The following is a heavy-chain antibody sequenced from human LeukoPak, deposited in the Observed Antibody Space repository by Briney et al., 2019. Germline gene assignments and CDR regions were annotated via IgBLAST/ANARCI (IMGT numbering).Heavy chain of an antibody. D-gene: IGHD4/OR15-4a*01. J-gene: IGHJ4*02. CDR1: GFTFSSYA. Sequence: GGSLRLSCAASGFTFSSYAMSWVRQAPGKGLEWVSFIYSDNTHYSDSVKGLFTISRDNSKNTLYLQMNSLRAEDTAVYYCARRAGAYSHPYDYWGQGTLVTVSS. V-gene: IGHV3-53*01. CDR2: IYSDNT. CDR3: ARRAGAYSHPYDY.